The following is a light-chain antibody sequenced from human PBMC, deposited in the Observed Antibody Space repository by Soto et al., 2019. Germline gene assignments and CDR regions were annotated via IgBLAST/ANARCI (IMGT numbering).Light chain of an antibody. CDR2: AAS. J-gene: IGKJ5*01. CDR1: QGLSRD. V-gene: IGKV1-9*01. Sequence: DLQLTQSPSFLSASVGDRVTITCRASQGLSRDLAWYQQKPGKAPKLLIYAASTLQSGVPSRFSGSGSGTEFTLTISSLQPEDFATYYCQQLNSYPITFGQGTRLEIK. CDR3: QQLNSYPIT.